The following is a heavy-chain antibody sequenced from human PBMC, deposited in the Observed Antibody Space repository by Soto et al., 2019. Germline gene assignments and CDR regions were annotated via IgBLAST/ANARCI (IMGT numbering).Heavy chain of an antibody. Sequence: EVQLLESGGGLVQPGGSLRLSCAASGFTFSSYAMSWVRQAPGKGLEWVSAISGSGGSTYYADSVKGRFTISRDNSKNTLYLQMNSLRAEDTSVYYCAQDTGSPQQLATLLRFWGQGTLVTVSS. CDR2: ISGSGGST. CDR3: AQDTGSPQQLATLLRF. J-gene: IGHJ4*02. D-gene: IGHD6-13*01. V-gene: IGHV3-23*01. CDR1: GFTFSSYA.